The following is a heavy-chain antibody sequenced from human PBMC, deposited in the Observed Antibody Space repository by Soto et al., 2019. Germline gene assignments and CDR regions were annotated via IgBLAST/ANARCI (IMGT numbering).Heavy chain of an antibody. Sequence: ASVKVSCKASGYTFTSYGISWVRQAPGQGLEWMGWISAYNGNTNYAQKLQGRVTMTTDTSTSTAYMELRSLRSDDTAVYYCARVPHPPGPWGVHQYDFWSGPHVFDPWGQGTPVTVSS. V-gene: IGHV1-18*04. CDR2: ISAYNGNT. CDR3: ARVPHPPGPWGVHQYDFWSGPHVFDP. CDR1: GYTFTSYG. J-gene: IGHJ5*02. D-gene: IGHD3-3*01.